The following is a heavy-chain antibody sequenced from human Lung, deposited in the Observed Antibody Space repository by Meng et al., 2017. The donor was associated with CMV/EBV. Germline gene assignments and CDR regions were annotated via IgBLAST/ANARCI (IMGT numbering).Heavy chain of an antibody. CDR2: ISGSSGTP. V-gene: IGHV3-23*01. J-gene: IGHJ4*02. D-gene: IGHD3-16*01. CDR3: LMNMF. Sequence: GESLKISCTASGFNFSSHDINWVRQAPGEGLEWVSSISGSSGTPTYADSVTGRFTMSSDASKNTVFLQLRALRPEDTAIYYCLMNMFWGPGALVTVSS. CDR1: GFNFSSHD.